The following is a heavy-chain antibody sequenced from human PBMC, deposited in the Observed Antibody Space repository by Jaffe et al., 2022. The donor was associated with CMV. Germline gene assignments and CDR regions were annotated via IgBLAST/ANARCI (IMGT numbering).Heavy chain of an antibody. Sequence: EVQLVESGGGLVKPGGSLRVSCAVSGFTFRSYAMNWVRQAPGKGLEWVSSISSSSSHIYYADSVKGRFTISRDNAKNLLHLQMNSLRAEDTAVYYCASTTVGATLTSFDYWGQGTLVTVSS. CDR2: ISSSSSHI. CDR3: ASTTVGATLTSFDY. CDR1: GFTFRSYA. J-gene: IGHJ4*02. V-gene: IGHV3-21*01. D-gene: IGHD1-26*01.